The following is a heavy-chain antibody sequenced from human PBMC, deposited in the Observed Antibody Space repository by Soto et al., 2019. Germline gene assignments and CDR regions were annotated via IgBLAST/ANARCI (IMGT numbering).Heavy chain of an antibody. V-gene: IGHV3-74*01. D-gene: IGHD3-3*01. CDR1: GFIFNNYW. Sequence: EVQLVESGGGLVQPGGSMRLSCAASGFIFNNYWMHWVRQVPGKGLVWVSRVNSDGSTTNYADSVKGRFTISRDNAKNTLFLHMNSLKVEDTAVYDCARGKYYDVSICYSTFEPWGQGVPVTVAS. J-gene: IGHJ5*02. CDR2: VNSDGSTT. CDR3: ARGKYYDVSICYSTFEP.